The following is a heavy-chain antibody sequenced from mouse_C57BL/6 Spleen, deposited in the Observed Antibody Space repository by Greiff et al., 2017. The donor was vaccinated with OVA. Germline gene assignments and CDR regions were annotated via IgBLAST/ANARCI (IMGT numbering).Heavy chain of an antibody. CDR3: ARRMVTTYAMDY. CDR2: IDPSDSYT. CDR1: GYTFTSYW. Sequence: QVQLQQPGAELVRPGTSVKLSCKASGYTFTSYWMHWVKQRPGQGLEWIGVIDPSDSYTNYNQKFKGKATLTVDTSSSTAYMQLSSLTSEDSAVYYCARRMVTTYAMDYWGQGTSVTVSS. J-gene: IGHJ4*01. D-gene: IGHD2-2*01. V-gene: IGHV1-59*01.